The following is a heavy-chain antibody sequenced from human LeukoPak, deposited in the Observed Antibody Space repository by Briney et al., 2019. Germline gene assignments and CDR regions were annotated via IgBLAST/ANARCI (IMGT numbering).Heavy chain of an antibody. Sequence: GSLRLSCAASGFTFSSYWMHWVRQPPGQGLEWIGESYHSGSTYYNPSLKSRVTISVDTSKNQFSLKLSSVTAADTAVYYCARHVRITMIVVALYNWFDPWGQGTLVTVSS. CDR1: GFTFSSYW. CDR2: SYHSGST. D-gene: IGHD3-22*01. CDR3: ARHVRITMIVVALYNWFDP. V-gene: IGHV4-4*02. J-gene: IGHJ5*02.